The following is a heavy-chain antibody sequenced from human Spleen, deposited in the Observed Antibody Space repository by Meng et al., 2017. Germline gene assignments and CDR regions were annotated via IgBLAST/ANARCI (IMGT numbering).Heavy chain of an antibody. Sequence: ASVKVSCKALGGIFSNYVIGWVRQAPGQGREWMGWISAYNGNTNYAQKLQGRVTMTTDTSTSTAYMELRSLRSYDTAVYYCSRETDIVATTLPRFDYWGQGTLVTVSS. CDR3: SRETDIVATTLPRFDY. J-gene: IGHJ4*02. CDR2: ISAYNGNT. D-gene: IGHD5-12*01. CDR1: GGIFSNYV. V-gene: IGHV1-18*04.